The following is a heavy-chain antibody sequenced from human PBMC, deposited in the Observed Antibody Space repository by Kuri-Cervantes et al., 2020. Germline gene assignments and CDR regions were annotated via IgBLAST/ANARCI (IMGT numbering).Heavy chain of an antibody. J-gene: IGHJ6*02. CDR1: GYTLTELS. D-gene: IGHD2/OR15-2a*01. CDR3: ARGESGDYYSTMGGYYYGMDV. Sequence: ASVKVSCKVSGYTLTELSMHWVRQAPGQGLEWMGWINPNSGGTNYAQKFQGRVTMTRDTSISTAYMELSRLRSDDTAVYYCARGESGDYYSTMGGYYYGMDVWGQGTTVTVSS. CDR2: INPNSGGT. V-gene: IGHV1-2*02.